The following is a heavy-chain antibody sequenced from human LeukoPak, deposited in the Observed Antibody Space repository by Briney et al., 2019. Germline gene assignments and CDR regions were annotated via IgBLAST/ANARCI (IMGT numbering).Heavy chain of an antibody. V-gene: IGHV3-21*01. D-gene: IGHD5-24*01. Sequence: PGGSLRLFCAASGFTFSSYSMNWVRQAPGKGLEWVSSISSSSSYIYYADSVKGRFTISRDNAKNSLYLQMNSLRAEDTAVYYCARGREQQPIDYWGQGTLVTVSS. CDR3: ARGREQQPIDY. J-gene: IGHJ4*02. CDR1: GFTFSSYS. CDR2: ISSSSSYI.